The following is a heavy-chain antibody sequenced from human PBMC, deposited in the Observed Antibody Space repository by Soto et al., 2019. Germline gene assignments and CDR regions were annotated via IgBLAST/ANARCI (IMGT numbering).Heavy chain of an antibody. D-gene: IGHD3-10*01. J-gene: IGHJ6*02. V-gene: IGHV5-10-1*01. CDR3: ARLLMVPHYGSGSYYIYMDV. CDR2: IDPSDSYT. CDR1: GYSFTSYW. Sequence: GESLKISCKGSGYSFTSYWISWVRQMPGKGLEWMGRIDPSDSYTNYSPSFQGHVTISADKSISTAYLQWSSLKASDTAMYYCARLLMVPHYGSGSYYIYMDVWGQGTTVTVSS.